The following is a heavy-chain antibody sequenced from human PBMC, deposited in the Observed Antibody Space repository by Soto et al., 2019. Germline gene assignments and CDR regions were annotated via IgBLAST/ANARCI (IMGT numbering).Heavy chain of an antibody. V-gene: IGHV4-59*08. D-gene: IGHD6-19*01. CDR2: IFYSGNT. J-gene: IGHJ4*02. CDR1: GGSISSYY. CDR3: ARHLYSGDSSGSFGY. Sequence: PSETMSLTWTVSGGSISSYYWSWIRKKQWKGLEWIGNIFYSGNTHYNPSLKSRVTISLDTSNHHFSLRVSSVTAADTAVYFFARHLYSGDSSGSFGYWGPGALVTVSS.